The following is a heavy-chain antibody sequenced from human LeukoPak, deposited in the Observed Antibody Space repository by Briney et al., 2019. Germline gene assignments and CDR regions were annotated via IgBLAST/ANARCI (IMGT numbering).Heavy chain of an antibody. CDR2: INPNSGGT. CDR1: GYTFTGYY. Sequence: GASVKVSCKASGYTFTGYYMHWVRQAPGQGLEWMGWINPNSGGTNYAQKFQGRVTMTRDTSTSTVYMELSSLRSEDTAVYYCARGMGVARYYYYGMDVWGQGTTVTVSS. CDR3: ARGMGVARYYYYGMDV. V-gene: IGHV1-2*02. D-gene: IGHD3-16*01. J-gene: IGHJ6*02.